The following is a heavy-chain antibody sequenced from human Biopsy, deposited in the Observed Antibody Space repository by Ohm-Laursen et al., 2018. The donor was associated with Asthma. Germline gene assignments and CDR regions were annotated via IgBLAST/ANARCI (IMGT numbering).Heavy chain of an antibody. J-gene: IGHJ6*02. Sequence: SVKVACKTSGYIFNSAGITWVRQAPGQGLEWMGWISVYNGNTKVAQKLQDRVTMITDTSTSTAYMELRSLRSEDTAVYFCARAVDYSHYYGIDVWGQGTTVTVS. D-gene: IGHD3-10*01. CDR1: GYIFNSAG. CDR2: ISVYNGNT. CDR3: ARAVDYSHYYGIDV. V-gene: IGHV1-18*01.